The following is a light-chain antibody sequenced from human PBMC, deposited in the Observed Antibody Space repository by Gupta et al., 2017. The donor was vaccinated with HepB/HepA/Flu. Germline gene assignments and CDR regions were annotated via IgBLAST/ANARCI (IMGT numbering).Light chain of an antibody. CDR3: QQDDNLPST. CDR2: DAS. CDR1: QDISNY. J-gene: IGKJ4*01. Sequence: DIQMTQSPSSLSASVGDRVTITCQASQDISNYLNWYQQKPGKAPKLLIYDASNLEIGVPSRFSGSGSGTDFTFTISSLQPEAIATYYCQQDDNLPSTFGGGTKVELK. V-gene: IGKV1-33*01.